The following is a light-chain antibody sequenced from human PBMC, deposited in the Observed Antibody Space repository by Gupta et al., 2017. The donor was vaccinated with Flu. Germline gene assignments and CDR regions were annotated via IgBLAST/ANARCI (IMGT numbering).Light chain of an antibody. Sequence: DIPLTQSPSFLSASVGDRVTITCPASQGISSDLVWYQQKPGKPPKLLIYDASTLQSGVPSRFSGSGSGTEFTLTISNLQPEDFATYYCQQYKSYPPIFGHGTKVEIK. CDR3: QQYKSYPPI. J-gene: IGKJ3*01. V-gene: IGKV1-9*01. CDR2: DAS. CDR1: QGISSD.